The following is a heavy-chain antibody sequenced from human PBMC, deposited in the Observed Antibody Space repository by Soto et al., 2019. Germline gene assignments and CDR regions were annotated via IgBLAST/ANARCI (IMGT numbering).Heavy chain of an antibody. V-gene: IGHV3-23*01. Sequence: VQVLETGGALVQPGGSLRLSCAASGFTFSSYAMNWVRQAPGKGLEWVSGISGSGGSTYYADSVKGRFTISRDNSKNTQYLQRKRPRAEDRAVYFGGREPDSSGGDYVQHWGQGTLVTVSS. CDR1: GFTFSSYA. CDR3: GREPDSSGGDYVQH. CDR2: ISGSGGST. J-gene: IGHJ1*01. D-gene: IGHD6-19*01.